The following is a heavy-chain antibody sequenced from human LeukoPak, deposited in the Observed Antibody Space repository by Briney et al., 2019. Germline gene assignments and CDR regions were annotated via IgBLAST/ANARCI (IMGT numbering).Heavy chain of an antibody. CDR1: GFSFNTYS. J-gene: IGHJ3*02. D-gene: IGHD2-2*01. Sequence: PGGSLRLSCAASGFSFNTYSMKWVRQAPGKGVEWVSSISSSSGHIFYADSVKGRFSISRDNAKNSLYLQMNSLRVEDTAVYYCTSRYCTTTNCYSFDNWGQGTLVTVSS. CDR2: ISSSSGHI. V-gene: IGHV3-21*01. CDR3: TSRYCTTTNCYSFDN.